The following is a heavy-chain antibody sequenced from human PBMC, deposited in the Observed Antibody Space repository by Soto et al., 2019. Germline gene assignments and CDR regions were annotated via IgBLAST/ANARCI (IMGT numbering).Heavy chain of an antibody. J-gene: IGHJ4*02. CDR2: IYRDDDK. D-gene: IGHD5-12*01. V-gene: IGHV2-5*02. CDR1: EFSLSINGLG. CDR3: ARAYSGYDWGSFDY. Sequence: QITLKESGPTLVKPTQTLTLTCTFSEFSLSINGLGVGWIRQPPGKALEWLALIYRDDDKRYSPSLMSRLTHTKDTSNNQVVLTMTNMDPMDTATYYCARAYSGYDWGSFDYWGQGTLVTVSS.